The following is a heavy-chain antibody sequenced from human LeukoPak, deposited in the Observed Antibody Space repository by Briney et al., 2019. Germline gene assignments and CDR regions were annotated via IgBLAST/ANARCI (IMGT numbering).Heavy chain of an antibody. D-gene: IGHD3-3*01. J-gene: IGHJ5*02. CDR3: ARDKTSFTIGHAFDP. Sequence: GGSLRLSCAASGFTFSSYSMYWVRQAPGKGLEWVSSISSSSSYIYYADSVKGRFTISRDNAKNSLYLQMNSLRAEDTAVYYCARDKTSFTIGHAFDPWGQGTLVTVSS. V-gene: IGHV3-21*01. CDR1: GFTFSSYS. CDR2: ISSSSSYI.